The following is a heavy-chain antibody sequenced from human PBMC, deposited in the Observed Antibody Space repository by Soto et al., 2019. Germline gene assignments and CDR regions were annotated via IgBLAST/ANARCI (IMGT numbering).Heavy chain of an antibody. V-gene: IGHV4-39*01. CDR3: ARHWFSYKCMDV. CDR2: VFYSGST. J-gene: IGHJ6*02. Sequence: SETLSLTCTVSGGSITRSAYYWGWIHQPPGKGLEWIGNVFYSGSTYYNPSLKSRVTISVDTSKNQFSLNLTSVTAADTAVYYCARHWFSYKCMDVWGQGTTVTVSS. CDR1: GGSITRSAYY. D-gene: IGHD3-10*01.